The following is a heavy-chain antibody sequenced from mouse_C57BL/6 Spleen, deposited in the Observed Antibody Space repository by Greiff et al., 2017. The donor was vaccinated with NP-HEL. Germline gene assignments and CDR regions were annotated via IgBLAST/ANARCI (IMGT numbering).Heavy chain of an antibody. CDR3: ARDRRSAQVYAMDY. D-gene: IGHD3-2*02. V-gene: IGHV5-4*01. Sequence: EVKLMESGGGLVKPGGSLKLSCAASGFTFSSYAMSWVRQTPEKRLEWVATISDGGSYTYYPDNVKGRCTISRDNAKNNLYLQMSHLKSEDTAMYYCARDRRSAQVYAMDYWGQGTSVTVSS. CDR1: GFTFSSYA. J-gene: IGHJ4*01. CDR2: ISDGGSYT.